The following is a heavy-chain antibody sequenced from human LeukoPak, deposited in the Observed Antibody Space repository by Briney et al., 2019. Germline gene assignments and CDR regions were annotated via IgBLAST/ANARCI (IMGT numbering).Heavy chain of an antibody. CDR2: INPNSGGT. J-gene: IGHJ4*02. D-gene: IGHD2-8*01. CDR3: ATQRGGYCTNGVCYDLLPGELDY. V-gene: IGHV1-2*02. CDR1: GYTFTGYY. Sequence: GASVKVSCKASGYTFTGYYMHWVRQAPGQGLEWMGWINPNSGGTHYAQKFQGRVTMTRDTSISTAYMELSRLRSDDTAVYYCATQRGGYCTNGVCYDLLPGELDYWGQGTLVTVSS.